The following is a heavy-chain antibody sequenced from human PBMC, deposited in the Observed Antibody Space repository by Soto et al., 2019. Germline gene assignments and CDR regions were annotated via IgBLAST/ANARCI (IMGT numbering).Heavy chain of an antibody. CDR1: GYTFTSYY. CDR3: ARGAVGLVARGFGLDV. D-gene: IGHD3-10*01. V-gene: IGHV1-46*01. CDR2: INPSGGSA. J-gene: IGHJ6*02. Sequence: ASVKVSCKASGYTFTSYYMHWVRQAPGQGLEWMGIINPSGGSANYAQKLQGRVAMTTDTSTNTVYMELSSLRSEDTAVYYCARGAVGLVARGFGLDVWGQGTTVTVSS.